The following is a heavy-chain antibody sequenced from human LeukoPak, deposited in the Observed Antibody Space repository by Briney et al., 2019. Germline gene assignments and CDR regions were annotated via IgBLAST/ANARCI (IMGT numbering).Heavy chain of an antibody. CDR1: GYGFSNHG. CDR3: ARSHSGSVRAPFGY. Sequence: GASVKVSCRASGYGFSNHGIIWVRQAPGQGLEWIGWISSYNGNTKYANKIQGRVTMTTDKVTATSYLEVRNLRYDDTAIYYCARSHSGSVRAPFGYWGQGTLVTVSS. D-gene: IGHD3-22*01. CDR2: ISSYNGNT. J-gene: IGHJ4*02. V-gene: IGHV1-18*04.